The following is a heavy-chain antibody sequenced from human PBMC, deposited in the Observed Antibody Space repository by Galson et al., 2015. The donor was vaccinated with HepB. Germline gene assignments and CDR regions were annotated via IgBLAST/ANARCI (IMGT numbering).Heavy chain of an antibody. Sequence: SVKVSCKASGYTFTSYAMHWVRQAPGQRLEWMGWINAGNGNTKYSQKFQGRVTITRDTSASTAYMELSSLRSEDTAVYYCARASGEAKYDFWSGQYYYYYGMDVWGQGTTVTVSS. CDR2: INAGNGNT. V-gene: IGHV1-3*01. CDR3: ARASGEAKYDFWSGQYYYYYGMDV. CDR1: GYTFTSYA. J-gene: IGHJ6*02. D-gene: IGHD3-3*01.